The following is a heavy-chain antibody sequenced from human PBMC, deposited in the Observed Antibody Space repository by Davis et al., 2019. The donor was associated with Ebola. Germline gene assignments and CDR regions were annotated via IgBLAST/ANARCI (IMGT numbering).Heavy chain of an antibody. CDR3: ASLETTVTTGWFDP. CDR2: IKQDGSDK. D-gene: IGHD4-11*01. CDR1: GFTFSTYS. V-gene: IGHV3-7*03. Sequence: PGGSLRLSCAASGFTFSTYSMSWVRQAPGKGLEWVANIKQDGSDKYYVDSVKGRFTISRDNARNSLSLQMNSLRAEDTALYYCASLETTVTTGWFDPWGQGTLVTVSS. J-gene: IGHJ5*02.